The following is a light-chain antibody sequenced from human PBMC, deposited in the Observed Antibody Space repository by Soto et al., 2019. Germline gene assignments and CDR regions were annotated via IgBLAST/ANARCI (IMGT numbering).Light chain of an antibody. J-gene: IGKJ4*01. V-gene: IGKV1-12*01. CDR2: TGS. Sequence: DIQMTQSPSSVSASVGDRVSITCRASQGISNWLAWYQQKPGRAPKLLIYTGSSLQSGVPSRFSGTGSGTDFALTISSLQPEDVATYYCQQANSFPLTFGGGTKVEIK. CDR3: QQANSFPLT. CDR1: QGISNW.